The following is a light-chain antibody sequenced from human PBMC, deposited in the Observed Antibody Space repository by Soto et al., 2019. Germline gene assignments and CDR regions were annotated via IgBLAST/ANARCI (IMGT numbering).Light chain of an antibody. V-gene: IGKV4-1*01. CDR3: QQYESTPPT. Sequence: DIVMTQSPDSLAVCLGERATINCKSSQSVLYSSNNQNYLAWYQQRPGQPPKLLIYWASTRESGVPDRFSGSGSGTDFTLTITSLQAEDVAVYYCQQYESTPPTFGQGTKLEIK. CDR1: QSVLYSSNNQNY. CDR2: WAS. J-gene: IGKJ2*01.